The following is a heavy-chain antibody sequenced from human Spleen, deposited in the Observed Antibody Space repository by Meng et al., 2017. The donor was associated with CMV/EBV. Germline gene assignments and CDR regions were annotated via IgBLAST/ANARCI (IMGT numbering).Heavy chain of an antibody. J-gene: IGHJ4*02. CDR3: ARGRTDFDS. D-gene: IGHD1-1*01. V-gene: IGHV4-34*01. CDR1: SGSLTDYF. CDR2: ISHSGRT. Sequence: LSLTCAVYSGSLTDYFWSWIRQSPEKGLEWIGDISHSGRTNYNPSLKSRVTISVDTSSNQFFLKVTSVTAADTAVYYCARGRTDFDSWGQGTLVTVSS.